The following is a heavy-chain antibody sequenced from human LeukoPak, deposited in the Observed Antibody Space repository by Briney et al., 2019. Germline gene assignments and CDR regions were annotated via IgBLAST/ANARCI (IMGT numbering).Heavy chain of an antibody. D-gene: IGHD2-21*02. V-gene: IGHV3-21*01. CDR3: ARSRGDPEFDY. CDR1: GFTFSSYS. CDR2: ISSSSSYI. Sequence: GGSLRLFCAASGFTFSSYSMNWVRQAPGEGLEWVSSISSSSSYIYYADSVKGRFTISRDNAKNSLYLQMNSLRAEDTAVYYCARSRGDPEFDYWGQGTLVTVSP. J-gene: IGHJ4*02.